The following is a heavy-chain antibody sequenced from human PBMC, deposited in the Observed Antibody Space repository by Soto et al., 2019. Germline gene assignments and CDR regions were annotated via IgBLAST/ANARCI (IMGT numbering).Heavy chain of an antibody. J-gene: IGHJ1*01. CDR3: ARDWGGSYPTSPDEYFQH. CDR2: ISAYNGNT. CDR1: GYTFTSYG. Sequence: QVQLVQSGAEVKKPGASVKVSCKASGYTFTSYGISWVRQAPGQGLEWVGWISAYNGNTNYAQKLQGRVTMTTDTSTSTAYMELRSLRSDDTAVYYCARDWGGSYPTSPDEYFQHWGQGTLVTVSS. V-gene: IGHV1-18*04. D-gene: IGHD1-26*01.